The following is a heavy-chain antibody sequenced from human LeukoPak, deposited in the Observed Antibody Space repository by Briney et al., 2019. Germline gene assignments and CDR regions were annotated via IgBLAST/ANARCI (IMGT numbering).Heavy chain of an antibody. J-gene: IGHJ3*02. CDR3: ARGNSYGPHDAFDI. D-gene: IGHD3-16*01. Sequence: SQTLSLTCAVSGGSISSGGYSWSWIRQPPGKGLEWIGYMYYSGSTYYNPSLKSRVTISVDTSKNQFSLKLSSVTAADTAMYSCARGNSYGPHDAFDIWGQGTMVTISS. CDR1: GGSISSGGYS. V-gene: IGHV4-30-4*07. CDR2: MYYSGST.